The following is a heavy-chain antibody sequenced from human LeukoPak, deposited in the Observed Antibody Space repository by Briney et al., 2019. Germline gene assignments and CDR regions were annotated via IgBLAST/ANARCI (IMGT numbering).Heavy chain of an antibody. Sequence: SETLSLTCAVYGGSFSGYYWSWIRQPPGKGLEWIGEINHSGSTYYNPSLKSRVTISVDTSKNQFSLKLSSVTAADTAVYYCARAVRSSGTKMRFDYWGQGTLVTVSS. J-gene: IGHJ4*02. CDR1: GGSFSGYY. D-gene: IGHD3-22*01. CDR2: INHSGST. CDR3: ARAVRSSGTKMRFDY. V-gene: IGHV4-34*01.